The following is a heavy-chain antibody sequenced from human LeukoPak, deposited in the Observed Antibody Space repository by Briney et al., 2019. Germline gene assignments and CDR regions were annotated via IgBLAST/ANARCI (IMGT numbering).Heavy chain of an antibody. V-gene: IGHV4-39*01. CDR3: ARGGYGDCANVFDI. J-gene: IGHJ3*02. CDR1: GGSISSSSYY. CDR2: IYYSGST. Sequence: PSETLSLTCTVSGGSISSSSYYWGWIRQPPGKGLEWIGSIYYSGSTYFNPSLKSRVTISVDTSKNQFSLKLSSVTAADTAVYYCARGGYGDCANVFDIWGQGTMVTVSS. D-gene: IGHD4-17*01.